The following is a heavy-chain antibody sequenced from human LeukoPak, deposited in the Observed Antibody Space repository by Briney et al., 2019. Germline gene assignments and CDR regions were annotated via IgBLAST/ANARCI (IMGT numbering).Heavy chain of an antibody. CDR2: IIPIFGTA. V-gene: IGHV1-69*13. CDR1: GGTFSSYA. D-gene: IGHD7-27*01. CDR3: VRTPPNWGADF. Sequence: SVKVSCKASGGTFSSYAISWVRQAPGQGLEWMGGIIPIFGTANYAQKFQGRVTITADESTSTAYMELSSLRSEDSAEYYCVRTPPNWGADFWGQGTLVTVSS. J-gene: IGHJ4*02.